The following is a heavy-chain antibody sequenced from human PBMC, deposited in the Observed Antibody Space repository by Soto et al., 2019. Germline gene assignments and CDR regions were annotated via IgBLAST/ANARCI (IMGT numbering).Heavy chain of an antibody. D-gene: IGHD4-4*01. CDR2: INPDSGGT. CDR1: GYTFTDHF. J-gene: IGHJ6*02. V-gene: IGHV1-2*02. CDR3: AGSTYIYGMDV. Sequence: ASVKVSCKGSGYTFTDHFIHWVQQAPGQGLEWMAWINPDSGGTNYAQNFQGRATVTRDTSVTTVYLELRSLRSDDTAMYYCAGSTYIYGMDVWGQGTTVTVSS.